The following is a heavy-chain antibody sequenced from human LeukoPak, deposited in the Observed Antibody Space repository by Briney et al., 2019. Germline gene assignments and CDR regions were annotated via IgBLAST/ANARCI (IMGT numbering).Heavy chain of an antibody. CDR1: GGSFSGYY. CDR3: ARVRRYFDWLSGPFDY. CDR2: INHSGST. J-gene: IGHJ4*02. Sequence: SETLSLTCAVYGGSFSGYYWSWIRQPPGKGLEWIGEINHSGSTNYNPSLKSRVTISVDTSKNQLSLKLSSVTAADTAVYYCARVRRYFDWLSGPFDYWGQGTLVTVSS. V-gene: IGHV4-34*01. D-gene: IGHD3-9*01.